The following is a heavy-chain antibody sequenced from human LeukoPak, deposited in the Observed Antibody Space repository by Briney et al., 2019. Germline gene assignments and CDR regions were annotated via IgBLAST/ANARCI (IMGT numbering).Heavy chain of an antibody. D-gene: IGHD3-22*01. CDR1: GGSISSSSYY. V-gene: IGHV4-39*07. CDR3: ARVRRDYYDSSGHS. J-gene: IGHJ4*02. CDR2: IYYSGST. Sequence: SEALSLTCTVSGGSISSSSYYWGWIRQPPGKGLEWIGSIYYSGSTYYNPSLKSRVTISVDTSKNQFSLKLSSVTAADTAVYYCARVRRDYYDSSGHSWGQGTLVTVSS.